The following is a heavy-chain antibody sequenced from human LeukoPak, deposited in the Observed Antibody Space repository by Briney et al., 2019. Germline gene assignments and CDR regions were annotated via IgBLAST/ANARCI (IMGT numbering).Heavy chain of an antibody. CDR3: ARRRDWELPYFDY. CDR2: IYYSGST. V-gene: IGHV4-59*08. D-gene: IGHD1-26*01. CDR1: GGSISSYY. Sequence: SETLSLTCTVSGGSISSYYWSWIRQPPGKGLEWIGSIYYSGSTNYNPSLKSRVTISVDTSKNQFSLKLSSVTAADTAVYYCARRRDWELPYFDYWGQGTLVTVSS. J-gene: IGHJ4*02.